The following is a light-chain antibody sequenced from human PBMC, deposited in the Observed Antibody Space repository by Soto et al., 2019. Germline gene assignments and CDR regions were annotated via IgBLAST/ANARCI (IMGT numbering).Light chain of an antibody. J-gene: IGKJ2*01. Sequence: EIVLTQSPGTLSLSPGERATLSCRASQSVSSSYLAWYQQKPGQAPRLLISGASGRATGIPDRFSGSGSGTDFTLTISRLEPEDFAVYYCQQYCISPMYTFGQGTKLEIK. CDR1: QSVSSSY. V-gene: IGKV3-20*01. CDR3: QQYCISPMYT. CDR2: GAS.